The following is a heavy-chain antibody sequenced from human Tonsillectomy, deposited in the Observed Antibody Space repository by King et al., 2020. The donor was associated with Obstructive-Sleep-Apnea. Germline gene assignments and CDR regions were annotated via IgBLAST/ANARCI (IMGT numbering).Heavy chain of an antibody. CDR1: GGSINSYF. CDR2: IYHCGST. Sequence: VQLQESGPGLVKPSETLSLTCTVSGGSINSYFWSWIRQPPGKGLEWIGYIYHCGSTNYNPPLKSRVTISVDTSKNQFFLKLSSVTAADTAVYYCARVSDSSSWYEACFDAGGQGTLGSVSS. D-gene: IGHD6-13*01. CDR3: ARVSDSSSWYEACFDA. V-gene: IGHV4-59*01. J-gene: IGHJ5*01.